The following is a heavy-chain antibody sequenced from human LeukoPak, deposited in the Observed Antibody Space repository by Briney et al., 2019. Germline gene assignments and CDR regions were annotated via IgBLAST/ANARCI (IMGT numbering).Heavy chain of an antibody. CDR2: ISSSSSYI. V-gene: IGHV3-21*01. Sequence: PGGSLRLSCAASGFTFSSYSMNWVRQAPGKGLEWVSSISSSSSYIYYADSVKGRFTISRDNAKNSLYLQMNSLRAEDTAVYYCATRGGYCSSTSCYPAFDIWGQGTMVTVSS. CDR3: ATRGGYCSSTSCYPAFDI. D-gene: IGHD2-2*01. J-gene: IGHJ3*02. CDR1: GFTFSSYS.